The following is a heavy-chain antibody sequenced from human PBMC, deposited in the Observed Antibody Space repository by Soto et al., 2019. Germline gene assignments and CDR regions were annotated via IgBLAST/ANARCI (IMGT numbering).Heavy chain of an antibody. CDR1: GYTFSNFA. CDR3: AKDQGSSWYEIDY. CDR2: IIPILGIA. Sequence: SVKVSCKASGYTFSNFAMHWVRQAPGQRLEWMGRIIPILGIANYAQKFQGRVTITADKSTSTAYMELSSLRSEDTAVYYCAKDQGSSWYEIDYWGQGTLVTVSS. V-gene: IGHV1-69*04. J-gene: IGHJ4*02. D-gene: IGHD6-13*01.